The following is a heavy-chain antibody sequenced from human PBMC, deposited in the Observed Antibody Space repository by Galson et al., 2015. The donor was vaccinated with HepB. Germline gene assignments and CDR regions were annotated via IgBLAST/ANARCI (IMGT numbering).Heavy chain of an antibody. CDR3: ARHLGHGGKLDWDYYYYYMDV. D-gene: IGHD4-23*01. CDR1: GGSISSSSYY. J-gene: IGHJ6*03. Sequence: SETLSLTCTVSGGSISSSSYYWGWIRQPPGKGLEWIGSIYYSGSTYYNPSLKSRVTISVDTSKNQFSLKLSSVTAADTAVYYCARHLGHGGKLDWDYYYYYMDVWGKGTTVTVSS. CDR2: IYYSGST. V-gene: IGHV4-39*01.